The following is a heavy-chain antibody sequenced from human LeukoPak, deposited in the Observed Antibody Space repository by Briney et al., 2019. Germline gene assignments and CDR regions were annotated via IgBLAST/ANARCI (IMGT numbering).Heavy chain of an antibody. J-gene: IGHJ4*02. V-gene: IGHV3-11*03. CDR2: ISGSSSNT. D-gene: IGHD2-15*01. Sequence: GGSLRLSCAASGFTFSDLYMSWIRQAPGKGLESVSYISGSSSNTNYADSVKGRFTISRDNAKNSLYLQMNSLRPEDTAVYYCTRHPAEGDYWGQGTLVTVSS. CDR3: TRHPAEGDY. CDR1: GFTFSDLY.